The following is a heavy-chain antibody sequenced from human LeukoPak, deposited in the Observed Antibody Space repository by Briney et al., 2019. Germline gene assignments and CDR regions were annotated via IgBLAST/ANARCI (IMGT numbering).Heavy chain of an antibody. CDR2: ISGSGGST. CDR3: AKDSHLTTYYYDSSGYFDY. J-gene: IGHJ4*02. V-gene: IGHV3-23*01. D-gene: IGHD3-22*01. Sequence: GGSLRLSCAASGFTFSSSAMNWVRQAPGKGLEWVSIISGSGGSTYYADSVKGRFTISRDNSKNTLYLQMNSLRAEDTAVYYCAKDSHLTTYYYDSSGYFDYWGQGTLVTVSS. CDR1: GFTFSSSA.